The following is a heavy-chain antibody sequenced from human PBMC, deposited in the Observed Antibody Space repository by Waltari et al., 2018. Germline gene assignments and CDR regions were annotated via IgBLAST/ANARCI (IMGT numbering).Heavy chain of an antibody. V-gene: IGHV4-30-4*08. CDR1: GGSISSGDYY. CDR3: ASSFSNQLSGSYDAY. CDR2: IYYSGST. D-gene: IGHD1-26*01. Sequence: QVQLQESGPGLVKPSQTLSLTCTVSGGSISSGDYYWSWIRQPPGKGLEWIGYIYYSGSTYYNQSLKSRVTISVDTSKNQFSLKLSSVTAADTAVYYCASSFSNQLSGSYDAYWGQGTLVTVSS. J-gene: IGHJ4*02.